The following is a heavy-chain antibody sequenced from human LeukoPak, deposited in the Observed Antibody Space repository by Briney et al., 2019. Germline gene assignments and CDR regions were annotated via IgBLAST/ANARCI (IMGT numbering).Heavy chain of an antibody. Sequence: SETLSLTCTVSGGSICSYYWSWIRQPPGKGLEWIGYIYYSGSTNYNPSLKSRVTISVDTSKNQFSLKLSSVTAADTAVYYCARATEVRGVVHAFDIWGQGTMVTVSS. J-gene: IGHJ3*02. CDR3: ARATEVRGVVHAFDI. V-gene: IGHV4-59*01. D-gene: IGHD3-10*01. CDR2: IYYSGST. CDR1: GGSICSYY.